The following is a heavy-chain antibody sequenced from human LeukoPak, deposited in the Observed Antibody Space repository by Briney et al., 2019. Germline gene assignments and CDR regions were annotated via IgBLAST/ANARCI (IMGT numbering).Heavy chain of an antibody. D-gene: IGHD7-27*01. V-gene: IGHV3-43*01. Sequence: GGSLRLSCAASGFTFDDYTMHWVRQAPGKGLEWVSLISWDGGSTYYADSVKGRFTISRDNSKNSLYLQMNSLRAEDTAVYYCAKSLGTGERDFDYWGQGTLVTVSS. CDR3: AKSLGTGERDFDY. CDR2: ISWDGGST. J-gene: IGHJ4*02. CDR1: GFTFDDYT.